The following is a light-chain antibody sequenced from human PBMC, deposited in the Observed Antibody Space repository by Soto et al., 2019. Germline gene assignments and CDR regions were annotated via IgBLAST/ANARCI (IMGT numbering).Light chain of an antibody. V-gene: IGLV2-8*01. J-gene: IGLJ1*01. CDR2: EVS. CDR1: SSDVGGYNY. CDR3: SSYAGSNNYV. Sequence: QSALTQPPSASGSPGQSVTISCTGTSSDVGGYNYVSWYQQHPGKAPKLMIYEVSKRPSGVPDRFAGSKSGNTASLTVSVLQAEDEGDYYCSSYAGSNNYVFGTGTKLTVL.